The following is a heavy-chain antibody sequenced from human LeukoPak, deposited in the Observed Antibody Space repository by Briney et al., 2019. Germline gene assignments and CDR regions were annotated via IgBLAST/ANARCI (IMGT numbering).Heavy chain of an antibody. J-gene: IGHJ6*03. CDR1: RYSFTTYW. D-gene: IGHD3-10*01. CDR2: IYPGDSDT. Sequence: GESLKISCTGSRYSFTTYWIGWVRQMPGKGLEWMGIIYPGDSDTRYSPSFQGQVTISADKSIGTAYLHWSSLKASDTAMYYCARLGPPGDYYYYYMDVWGKGTTVTVSS. CDR3: ARLGPPGDYYYYYMDV. V-gene: IGHV5-51*01.